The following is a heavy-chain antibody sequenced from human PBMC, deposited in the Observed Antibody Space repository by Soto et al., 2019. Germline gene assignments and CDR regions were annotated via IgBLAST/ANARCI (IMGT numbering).Heavy chain of an antibody. Sequence: PSETLSLTCTVSGDSFSNYYCNWVRKSAGKGLEWIGRIYPTGSTTYNPSLKSRLTMSVDTSKNQFSLRLTSMTAADTAVYYCATGRSEVVPGAMDTSRQGTLVTVS. CDR1: GDSFSNYY. V-gene: IGHV4-4*07. CDR2: IYPTGST. D-gene: IGHD2-2*01. J-gene: IGHJ5*02. CDR3: ATGRSEVVPGAMDT.